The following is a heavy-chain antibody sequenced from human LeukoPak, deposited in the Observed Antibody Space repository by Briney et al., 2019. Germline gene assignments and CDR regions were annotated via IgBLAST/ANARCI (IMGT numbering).Heavy chain of an antibody. D-gene: IGHD6-13*01. J-gene: IGHJ4*02. Sequence: KAGGSLRLSCAASGFTFRSYSMTWVRQAPGKGLEWVSSISSSSSYIYYADSVKGRFTISRDNAKNSLYLQMNSLRAEDTAVYYCARPSTQLVPDYWGQGTLVTVSS. CDR3: ARPSTQLVPDY. V-gene: IGHV3-21*01. CDR2: ISSSSSYI. CDR1: GFTFRSYS.